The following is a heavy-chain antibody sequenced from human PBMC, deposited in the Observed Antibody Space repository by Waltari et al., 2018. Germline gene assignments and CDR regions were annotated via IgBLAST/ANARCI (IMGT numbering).Heavy chain of an antibody. CDR1: GGTFSSYA. Sequence: QVQLVQSGAEVKKPGSSVKVSCKASGGTFSSYAISWVRQAPGQWLAWMGGIIPIFGRASYAQKFQGRVTITANESTSTAYMELSRLRSEDTAVYYCARDPGDNWFDHWGQGTLVTVSS. CDR3: ARDPGDNWFDH. J-gene: IGHJ5*02. CDR2: IIPIFGRA. V-gene: IGHV1-69*01.